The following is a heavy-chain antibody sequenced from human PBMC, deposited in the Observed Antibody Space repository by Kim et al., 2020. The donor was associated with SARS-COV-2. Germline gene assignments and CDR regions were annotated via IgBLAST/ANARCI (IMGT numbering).Heavy chain of an antibody. Sequence: GGSLRLSCAVSGFTFTTYAMSWVRQAPGKGLEWVSAISGSGGSTPYADSVKGRFTISRDNSKNTLYLQMNSLRAEDTAVYYCAKDDVSAYYENYFDYWGQGTLVTVSS. CDR1: GFTFTTYA. J-gene: IGHJ4*02. CDR2: ISGSGGST. CDR3: AKDDVSAYYENYFDY. V-gene: IGHV3-23*01. D-gene: IGHD3-22*01.